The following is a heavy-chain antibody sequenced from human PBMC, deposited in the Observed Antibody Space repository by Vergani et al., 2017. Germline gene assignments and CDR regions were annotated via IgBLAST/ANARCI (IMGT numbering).Heavy chain of an antibody. J-gene: IGHJ5*02. Sequence: QVHLNEAGPGLVKPSQTLSLTCTVSGASITSGSFYWSWIRQPAGKGLEWIGRIHASGTKNYNPSLRSRVTLSVDTSKNQLSLKMISMTAADTAVYYCARHRYSSWFDPWGQGTLVTVSS. D-gene: IGHD3-16*02. V-gene: IGHV4-61*02. CDR3: ARHRYSSWFDP. CDR1: GASITSGSFY. CDR2: IHASGTK.